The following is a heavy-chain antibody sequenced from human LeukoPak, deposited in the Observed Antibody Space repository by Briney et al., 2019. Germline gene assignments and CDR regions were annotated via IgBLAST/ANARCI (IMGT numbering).Heavy chain of an antibody. D-gene: IGHD5-24*01. CDR2: ISAYNGNT. J-gene: IGHJ6*03. V-gene: IGHV1-18*01. CDR3: ARDPQRRLGALYYYYYYYMDV. CDR1: GYTFTSYG. Sequence: ASVKVSCKASGYTFTSYGISWVRQAPGQGLEWMGWISAYNGNTNYAQKLQGRVTMTTDTSTSTAYMELRSLRSDDTAVYYCARDPQRRLGALYYYYYYYMDVWGKGTTVTVS.